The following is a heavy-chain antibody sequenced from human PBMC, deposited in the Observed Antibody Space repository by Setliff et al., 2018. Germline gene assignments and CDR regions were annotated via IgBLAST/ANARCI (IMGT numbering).Heavy chain of an antibody. CDR3: ARVKAPALYYYMDV. Sequence: GASVKVSCKVSGYTFTGYYMHWVRQAPGQGLEWMGRINPNSGGTNYAQKFQGRVTMTRDTSIGTAYMELSRLRSDDTAVYYCARVKAPALYYYMDVWGKGTTVTVSS. J-gene: IGHJ6*03. D-gene: IGHD3-16*02. V-gene: IGHV1-2*06. CDR2: INPNSGGT. CDR1: GYTFTGYY.